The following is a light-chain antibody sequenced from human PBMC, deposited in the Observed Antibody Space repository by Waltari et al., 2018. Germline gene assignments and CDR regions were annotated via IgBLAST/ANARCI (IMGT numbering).Light chain of an antibody. J-gene: IGLJ1*01. Sequence: QSALTQPASVSVSPGQSITISCTGTSSDVGTYNLVSWYQQHQGKAPKLMIYEVNKRHSWVSSRFSASRSGNTASLTISGLQAEDEADYYCCSYNDGPYVFVTGTKVTVL. V-gene: IGLV2-23*02. CDR1: SSDVGTYNL. CDR2: EVN. CDR3: CSYNDGPYV.